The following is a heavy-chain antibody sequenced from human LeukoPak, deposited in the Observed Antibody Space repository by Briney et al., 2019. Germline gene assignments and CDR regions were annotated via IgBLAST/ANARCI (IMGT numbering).Heavy chain of an antibody. Sequence: VASVKVSCKASGYTFTSYGTSWVRQAPGQGLEWMGWISAYNDNTNYAQKLQGRVTMTTDTSTSTAYMELRSLRSDDTAVYYCARCSGAYSNYYYYGMDVWGQGTTVTVSS. CDR1: GYTFTSYG. J-gene: IGHJ6*02. D-gene: IGHD3-10*02. CDR3: ARCSGAYSNYYYYGMDV. V-gene: IGHV1-18*01. CDR2: ISAYNDNT.